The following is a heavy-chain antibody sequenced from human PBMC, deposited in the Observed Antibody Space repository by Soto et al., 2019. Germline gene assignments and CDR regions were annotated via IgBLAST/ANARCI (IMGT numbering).Heavy chain of an antibody. CDR2: ISAYNGNT. J-gene: IGHJ6*04. V-gene: IGHV1-18*01. CDR3: ARVPDCGGWCYHCDRLEF. CDR1: GYTFTSYG. Sequence: WASVKVSCKASGYTFTSYGISWVRQAPGQGLEWMGWISAYNGNTNYAQKLQGRVTMTTDTSTSTAYMELRSLRSDDTAVYYCARVPDCGGWCYHCDRLEFWGRGTTVT. D-gene: IGHD2-21*01.